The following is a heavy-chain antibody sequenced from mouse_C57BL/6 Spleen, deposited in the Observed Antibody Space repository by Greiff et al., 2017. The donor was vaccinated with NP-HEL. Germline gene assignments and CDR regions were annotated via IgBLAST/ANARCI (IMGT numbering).Heavy chain of an antibody. CDR3: ARRGGDWYFDV. CDR2: IYPGSGST. V-gene: IGHV1-55*01. CDR1: GYTFTSYW. J-gene: IGHJ1*03. Sequence: QVQLQQPGAELVKPGASVKMSCKASGYTFTSYWITWVKQRPGQGLEWIGDIYPGSGSTNYNEKVKSKATLTVDKSSSTAYMQLSSLTSEDSAVYYCARRGGDWYFDVWGTRTTVTVSS.